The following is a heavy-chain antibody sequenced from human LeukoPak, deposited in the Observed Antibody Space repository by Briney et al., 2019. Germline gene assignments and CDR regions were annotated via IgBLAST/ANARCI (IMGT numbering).Heavy chain of an antibody. CDR1: GGSISSYY. J-gene: IGHJ4*02. D-gene: IGHD2/OR15-2a*01. CDR3: ARASDPFTTYFDY. V-gene: IGHV4-59*01. CDR2: IYYSGST. Sequence: SETLSLTCTVSGGSISSYYWSWIRQPPGKGLEWIGYIYYSGSTNYNPSLKSRVTISGDTSKNQFSLKLSSVTAADTAVYYCARASDPFTTYFDYWGQGTLVTVSS.